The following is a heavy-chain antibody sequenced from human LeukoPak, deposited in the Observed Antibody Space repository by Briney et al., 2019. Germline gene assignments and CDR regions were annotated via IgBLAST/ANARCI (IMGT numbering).Heavy chain of an antibody. Sequence: ASVKVSCKASGYTFTSYDINWVRQATGQGLGWMGWMNPNSGNTGYAQKFQGRVTMTRNTSISTAYMELSSLRSEDTAVYYCARLLGWQWLVRNNWFDPWGQGTLVTVSS. CDR3: ARLLGWQWLVRNNWFDP. V-gene: IGHV1-8*01. CDR2: MNPNSGNT. J-gene: IGHJ5*02. CDR1: GYTFTSYD. D-gene: IGHD6-19*01.